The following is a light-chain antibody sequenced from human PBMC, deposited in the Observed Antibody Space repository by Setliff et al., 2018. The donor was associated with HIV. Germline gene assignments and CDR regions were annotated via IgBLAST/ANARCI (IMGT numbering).Light chain of an antibody. CDR2: EVS. CDR3: SSYTSSSTLV. CDR1: SSDVGGYPY. J-gene: IGLJ1*01. V-gene: IGLV2-14*01. Sequence: QSVLTQPASVSGSPGQSVTISCTGTSSDVGGYPYVSWYQQYAGKVPKLMIYEVSNRPSGVSNRFSGSKSANMASLTISGLQAEDEADYYCSSYTSSSTLVFGTGTKVTVL.